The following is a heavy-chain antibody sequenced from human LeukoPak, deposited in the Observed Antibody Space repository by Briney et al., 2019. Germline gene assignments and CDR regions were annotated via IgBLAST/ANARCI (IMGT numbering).Heavy chain of an antibody. CDR3: ARIVWLPKGGLYYFDY. Sequence: PGGSLRLSCAASGFTFSSYWMIWVRQAPGKGLEWVANIKQDGSEIYYVDSVKGRFTISRDNAKNSVYLQMESLRAEDTAVYYCARIVWLPKGGLYYFDYWGQGTLVTVSS. D-gene: IGHD6-19*01. CDR1: GFTFSSYW. V-gene: IGHV3-7*01. J-gene: IGHJ4*02. CDR2: IKQDGSEI.